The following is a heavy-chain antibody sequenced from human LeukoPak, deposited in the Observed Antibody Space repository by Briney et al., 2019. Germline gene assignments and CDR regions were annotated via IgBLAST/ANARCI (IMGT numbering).Heavy chain of an antibody. CDR1: GDSINSYY. V-gene: IGHV4-34*01. CDR2: INHSGST. Sequence: SETLSLTCTVSGDSINSYYWTWIRQPPGKGLEWIGEINHSGSTNYNPSLKSRVTISVDTSKNQSSLKLSSVTAADTAVYYCAGGILTGYTIYYWGQGTLVTVSS. J-gene: IGHJ4*02. D-gene: IGHD3-9*01. CDR3: AGGILTGYTIYY.